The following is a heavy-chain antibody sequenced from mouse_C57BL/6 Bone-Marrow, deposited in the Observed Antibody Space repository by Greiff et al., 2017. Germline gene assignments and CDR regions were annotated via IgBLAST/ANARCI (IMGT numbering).Heavy chain of an antibody. CDR2: INPYNGGT. D-gene: IGHD1-1*01. V-gene: IGHV1-19*01. J-gene: IGHJ1*03. CDR1: GYTFTDYY. Sequence: EVQLQESGPVLVKPGASVKMSCKASGYTFTDYYMNWVKQSHGKSLEWIGVINPYNGGTSYNQKFKGKATLTVDKSSSTAYMELNSLTSEDSAVYYCAAYGSSWWYFDVWGTGTTVTVSS. CDR3: AAYGSSWWYFDV.